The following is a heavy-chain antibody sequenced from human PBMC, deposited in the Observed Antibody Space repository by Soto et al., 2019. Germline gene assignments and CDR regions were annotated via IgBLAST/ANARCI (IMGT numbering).Heavy chain of an antibody. V-gene: IGHV3-7*03. J-gene: IGHJ6*02. Sequence: GGSLRLSCEVPGFTFSMYSMSWVRQSPGKGLEWVAKIQQDGVDGHSADSVKGRFTIPRDNGKNSLYLQLNNLRAEDTAVYYCARDHLILPAHDFFYGSDVWGRGATVTVSS. D-gene: IGHD2-21*02. CDR2: IQQDGVDG. CDR3: ARDHLILPAHDFFYGSDV. CDR1: GFTFSMYS.